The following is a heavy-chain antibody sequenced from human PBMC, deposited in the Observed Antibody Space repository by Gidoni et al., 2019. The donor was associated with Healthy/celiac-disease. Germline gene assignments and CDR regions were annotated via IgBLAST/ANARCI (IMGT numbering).Heavy chain of an antibody. CDR2: IRGSGGST. CDR3: AKAQPPYTAMAPFDY. V-gene: IGHV3-23*01. CDR1: GFTFSSYA. D-gene: IGHD5-18*01. Sequence: EVQLLESGGGFVQPGGSLRLSCAASGFTFSSYAMSWVRPAPGKGLEWVSAIRGSGGSTYYADSVKGRFTISRDNSKNTLYLQMNSLRAEDTAVYYCAKAQPPYTAMAPFDYWGQGTLVTVSS. J-gene: IGHJ4*02.